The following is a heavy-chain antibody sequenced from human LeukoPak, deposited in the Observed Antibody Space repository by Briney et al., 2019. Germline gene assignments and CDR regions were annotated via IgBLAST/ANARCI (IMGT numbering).Heavy chain of an antibody. CDR3: ARDLRTYSSGPIYP. CDR2: IYYSGST. Sequence: SETLSLTCTVSGGSISSYYWSWIRQPPGKGLEWIGYIYYSGSTSYNPSLKSRVTISIDTSKNQFSLKLSSVTAADTAVYFCARDLRTYSSGPIYPWGQGTLVTVSS. CDR1: GGSISSYY. D-gene: IGHD6-19*01. V-gene: IGHV4-59*12. J-gene: IGHJ5*02.